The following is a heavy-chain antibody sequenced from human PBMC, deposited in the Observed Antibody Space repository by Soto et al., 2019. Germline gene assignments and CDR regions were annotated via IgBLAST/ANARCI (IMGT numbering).Heavy chain of an antibody. CDR2: IIPIFGTA. D-gene: IGHD5-12*01. J-gene: IGHJ6*02. Sequence: QVQLVQSGAEVKKPGSSVKVSCKASGGTFSSYAISWVRQAPGQGLEWMGGIIPIFGTANYEQKFQGRVTITADKSTRTDYRELSSLRSEDTAVYYCARDQALEMATFSYYYGMDVGGQGTTVTVSS. V-gene: IGHV1-69*06. CDR3: ARDQALEMATFSYYYGMDV. CDR1: GGTFSSYA.